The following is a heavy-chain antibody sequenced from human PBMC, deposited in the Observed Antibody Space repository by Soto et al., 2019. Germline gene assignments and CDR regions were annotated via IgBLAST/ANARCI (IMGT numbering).Heavy chain of an antibody. V-gene: IGHV1-69*13. J-gene: IGHJ6*02. CDR3: ARTSAAGKYYYGMDV. Sequence: SVKVSCKASGGTFSSYAISWVRQAPGQGLEWMGGIIPIFGTANYAQKFQGRVTITADESTSTAYMELSSLKASDTAMYYCARTSAAGKYYYGMDVWGQGTTVTVSS. CDR1: GGTFSSYA. CDR2: IIPIFGTA. D-gene: IGHD6-13*01.